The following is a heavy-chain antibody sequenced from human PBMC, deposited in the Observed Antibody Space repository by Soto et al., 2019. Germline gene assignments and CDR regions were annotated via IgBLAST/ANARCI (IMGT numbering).Heavy chain of an antibody. CDR2: ICADGST. CDR1: AFTVSNNY. V-gene: IGHV3-53*02. CDR3: AREAGPLDY. Sequence: EVRLVETGGGLIQPGGSLRLSCAASAFTVSNNYMSWVRQAPGKGLQWVSVICADGSTYYADSVKGRFTISRDNSKNTLYLQMNSLRAEETAVYYCAREAGPLDYWGQGTLVTVSS. J-gene: IGHJ4*02.